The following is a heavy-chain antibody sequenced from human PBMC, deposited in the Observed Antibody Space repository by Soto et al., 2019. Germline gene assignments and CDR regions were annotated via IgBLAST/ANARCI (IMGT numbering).Heavy chain of an antibody. D-gene: IGHD4-17*01. CDR3: ARGMTTVTTFDY. CDR1: GGSISSGGYS. J-gene: IGHJ4*02. Sequence: QLQLQESGSGLVKPSQTLSLTCAGSGGSISSGGYSWSWIRQPPGKGLERIGYIYHSGSTYYNPSLKSRVTISVDRAKKQVSLKLSSVTAADTAVYYCARGMTTVTTFDYWGQGTLVTVSS. CDR2: IYHSGST. V-gene: IGHV4-30-2*01.